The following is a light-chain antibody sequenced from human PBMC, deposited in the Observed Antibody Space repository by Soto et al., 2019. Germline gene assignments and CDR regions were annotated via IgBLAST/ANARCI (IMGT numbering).Light chain of an antibody. CDR2: DVS. V-gene: IGLV2-11*01. CDR3: CSYAGSYTYV. Sequence: QSVLTQPRSVSGSPGQTVTISCTGTSSNVGGYTYVSWYQQHPDKAPKVMINDVSKRPSGVPDRFSGSKSGNTASLTISGLQAEDEADYYCCSYAGSYTYVFGSGTKLTVL. CDR1: SSNVGGYTY. J-gene: IGLJ1*01.